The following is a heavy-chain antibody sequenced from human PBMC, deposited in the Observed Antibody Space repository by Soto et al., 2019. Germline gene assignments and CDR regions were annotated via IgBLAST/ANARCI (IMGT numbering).Heavy chain of an antibody. CDR2: IYYSGST. D-gene: IGHD4-17*01. CDR3: ARRYGRAFDI. Sequence: QVQLQESGPGLVKPSETLSLTCTVSGGSISSYYWSWVRQPPGKGLEWIGYIYYSGSTDYNPSLKSRVTISVDTSKNQFSLKLSSGTAADTAVYYWARRYGRAFDIWGQGTMVTVSS. J-gene: IGHJ3*02. V-gene: IGHV4-59*08. CDR1: GGSISSYY.